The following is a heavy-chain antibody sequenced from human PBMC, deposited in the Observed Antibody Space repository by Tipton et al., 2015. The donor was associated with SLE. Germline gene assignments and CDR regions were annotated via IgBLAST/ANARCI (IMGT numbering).Heavy chain of an antibody. CDR2: IYSSGTT. CDR1: GFAFYSHA. V-gene: IGHV4-59*10. CDR3: ARHPKRESGSQFLFDY. D-gene: IGHD2-21*01. J-gene: IGHJ4*02. Sequence: LRLSCAASGFAFYSHAMTWVRQPAGKGLEWIGWIYSSGTTSHNPSLKSRVTLSVDTSKNQFSLKLSSVTAADTAVYYCARHPKRESGSQFLFDYWGQGTLVTVSS.